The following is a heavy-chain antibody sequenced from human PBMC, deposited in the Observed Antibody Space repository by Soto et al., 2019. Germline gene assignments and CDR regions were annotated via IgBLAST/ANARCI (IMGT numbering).Heavy chain of an antibody. V-gene: IGHV1-24*01. CDR2: SDPEDGET. Sequence: ASVKVSCKVSGYTLTELSMHWVRQAPGKGLEWMGGSDPEDGETIYAQKFQGRVTMTEDTSTDTAYMELSSLRSEDTAVYYCATTKLTEPARPYYYGMDVWGQGTTVTVSS. J-gene: IGHJ6*02. CDR1: GYTLTELS. CDR3: ATTKLTEPARPYYYGMDV. D-gene: IGHD6-6*01.